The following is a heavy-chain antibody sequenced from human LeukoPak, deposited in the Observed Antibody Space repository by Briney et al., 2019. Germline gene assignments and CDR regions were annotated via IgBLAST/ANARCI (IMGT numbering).Heavy chain of an antibody. D-gene: IGHD6-19*01. CDR2: IYYSGST. J-gene: IGHJ6*02. Sequence: SETLSLTCTVSGGSISSSSYYWGWIRQPPGKGLEWIGSIYYSGSTYYNPSLKSRVTISVDTSKNQFSLKLSSVTAADTAVYFCAGVYAEYSSGWDVPYYHYGMDVWGQGTTVTVSS. V-gene: IGHV4-39*01. CDR1: GGSISSSSYY. CDR3: AGVYAEYSSGWDVPYYHYGMDV.